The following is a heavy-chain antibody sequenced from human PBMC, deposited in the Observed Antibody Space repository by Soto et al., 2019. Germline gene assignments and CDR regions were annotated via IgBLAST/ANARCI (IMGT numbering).Heavy chain of an antibody. CDR2: IYHSGST. D-gene: IGHD3-9*01. CDR3: ARRGPIQGPNYDILTGQSRVYGMDV. Sequence: SETLSLTCAVSGGSISSSNWWSWVRQPPGKGLEWIGEIYHSGSTNYNPSLKSRVTISVDKSKNQFSLKLSSVTAADTAVYYCARRGPIQGPNYDILTGQSRVYGMDVWGQGTTVTVSS. CDR1: GGSISSSNW. V-gene: IGHV4-4*02. J-gene: IGHJ6*02.